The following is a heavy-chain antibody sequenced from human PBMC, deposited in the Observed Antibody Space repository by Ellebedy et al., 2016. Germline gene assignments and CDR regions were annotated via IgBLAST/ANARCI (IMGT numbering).Heavy chain of an antibody. CDR2: INAGNGNT. V-gene: IGHV1-3*01. CDR3: ARDQGQQLLIAFDI. CDR1: GYTFTSYA. J-gene: IGHJ3*02. D-gene: IGHD6-13*01. Sequence: ASVKVSXKASGYTFTSYAMHWVRQAPGQRLEWMGWINAGNGNTKYSQKFQGRVTITRDTSASTAYMELSSLRSEDTAVYYCARDQGQQLLIAFDIWGQGTMVTVSS.